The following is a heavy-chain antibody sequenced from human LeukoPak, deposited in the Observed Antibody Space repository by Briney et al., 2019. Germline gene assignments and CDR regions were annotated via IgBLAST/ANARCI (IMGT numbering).Heavy chain of an antibody. CDR3: TLIVGATTDY. Sequence: GGSLRLSCAASGFTFSNYGMHWVRQASGKGLEWVGRIRSKANSYATAYAASVKGRFTISRDDSKNTAYLQMNSLKTEDTAVYYCTLIVGATTDYWGQGTLVTVSS. V-gene: IGHV3-73*01. D-gene: IGHD1-26*01. CDR2: IRSKANSYAT. CDR1: GFTFSNYG. J-gene: IGHJ4*02.